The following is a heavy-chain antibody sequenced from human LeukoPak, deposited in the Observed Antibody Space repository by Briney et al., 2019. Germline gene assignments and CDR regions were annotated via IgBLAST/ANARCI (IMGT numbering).Heavy chain of an antibody. CDR3: ARWYDFWSGSDAFDI. V-gene: IGHV3-7*01. D-gene: IGHD3-3*01. CDR1: GFTFSSYW. Sequence: GGSLRLSCAASGFTFSSYWMSWVRQAPGKGLEWVANIKQDGSEKYYVDSVKGRFTISRDNAKNSLYLQMNSLRAEDTAVYYCARWYDFWSGSDAFDIWGQGTMVTVSS. J-gene: IGHJ3*02. CDR2: IKQDGSEK.